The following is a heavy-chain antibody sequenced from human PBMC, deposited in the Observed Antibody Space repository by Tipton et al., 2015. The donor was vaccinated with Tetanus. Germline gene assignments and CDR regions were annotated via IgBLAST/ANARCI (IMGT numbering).Heavy chain of an antibody. D-gene: IGHD2-15*01. V-gene: IGHV5-51*01. CDR3: ARAHCSDGVCNFDF. J-gene: IGHJ4*02. Sequence: QLVQSGAEVKKPGESLKISCEASGYSFSSYYIAWMRQMPGGGLEWIGFIHPGDSDTSYSPSFQGRVTISVDKSINTAYLQWSSLKAPDTSMFYCARAHCSDGVCNFDFWGQGALVTVAS. CDR1: GYSFSSYY. CDR2: IHPGDSDT.